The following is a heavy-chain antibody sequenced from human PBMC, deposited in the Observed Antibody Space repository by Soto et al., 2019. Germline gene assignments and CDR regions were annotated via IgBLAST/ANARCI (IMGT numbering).Heavy chain of an antibody. J-gene: IGHJ4*02. Sequence: GGSLRLSCAASGFTFSSYGMHWVRQAPGKGLEWVAVIWYDGSNKYYADSVKGRFTISRDNSKNTLYLQMNSLRAEDTAVYYCARDSDDPHRRLQLSYWGQGSLVIVSS. D-gene: IGHD5-12*01. V-gene: IGHV3-33*01. CDR1: GFTFSSYG. CDR3: ARDSDDPHRRLQLSY. CDR2: IWYDGSNK.